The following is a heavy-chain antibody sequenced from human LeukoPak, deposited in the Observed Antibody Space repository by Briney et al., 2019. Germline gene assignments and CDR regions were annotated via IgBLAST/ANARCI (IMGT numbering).Heavy chain of an antibody. Sequence: ASVKVSCKASGYTFTSYDINWVRQATGQGLEWMGWMNPNSGNTGYAQKFQGRVTMTRNTSISTAYMELSSLRSEDTAVYYCATLAWVAAAGIPYYWGQGTLVTVSS. V-gene: IGHV1-8*01. CDR1: GYTFTSYD. CDR3: ATLAWVAAAGIPYY. J-gene: IGHJ4*02. D-gene: IGHD6-13*01. CDR2: MNPNSGNT.